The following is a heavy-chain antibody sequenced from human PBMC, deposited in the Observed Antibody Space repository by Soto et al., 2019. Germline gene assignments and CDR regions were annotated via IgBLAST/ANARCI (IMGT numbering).Heavy chain of an antibody. CDR2: ISSSSSYI. Sequence: PGGSLKLSCAASGFTFSSYSMNWVRQAPGKGLEWVSSISSSSSYIYYADSVKGRFTISRDNAKNSLYLQMNSLRAEDTAVYYCARRYCSSTSCFAGGKNRVGPADYWGQGTLVTVSS. CDR3: ARRYCSSTSCFAGGKNRVGPADY. J-gene: IGHJ4*02. D-gene: IGHD2-2*01. V-gene: IGHV3-21*01. CDR1: GFTFSSYS.